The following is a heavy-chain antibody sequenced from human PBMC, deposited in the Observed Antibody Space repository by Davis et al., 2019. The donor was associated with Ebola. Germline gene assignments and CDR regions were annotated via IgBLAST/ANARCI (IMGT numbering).Heavy chain of an antibody. J-gene: IGHJ6*02. V-gene: IGHV1-3*01. CDR2: INAGNGNT. Sequence: AASVKVSCKASRYTFTSYAMHWVRQAPGQRLEWMGWINAGNGNTKYSQQFQGRVTITRDTSASTAYMELSSLRSEDTAVYYCARDDLVATGTIFYYYYGMDVWGQGTTVTVSS. CDR3: ARDDLVATGTIFYYYYGMDV. D-gene: IGHD1-7*01. CDR1: RYTFTSYA.